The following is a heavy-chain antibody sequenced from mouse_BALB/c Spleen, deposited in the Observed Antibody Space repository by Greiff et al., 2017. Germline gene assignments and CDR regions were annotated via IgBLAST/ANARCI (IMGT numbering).Heavy chain of an antibody. J-gene: IGHJ4*01. CDR3: ARSYYGNLYAMDY. D-gene: IGHD2-1*01. CDR2: INPSSGYT. Sequence: VQLVESAAELARPGASVKMSCKASGYTFTSYTIHWVKQRPGQGLEWIGYINPSSGYTEYNQKFKDKTTLTADKSSSTAYMQLSSLTSEDSAVYYCARSYYGNLYAMDYWGQGTSVTVSS. V-gene: IGHV1-4*02. CDR1: GYTFTSYT.